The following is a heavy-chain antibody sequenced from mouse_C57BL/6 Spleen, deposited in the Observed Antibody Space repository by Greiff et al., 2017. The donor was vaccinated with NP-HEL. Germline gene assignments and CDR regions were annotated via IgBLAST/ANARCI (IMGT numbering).Heavy chain of an antibody. J-gene: IGHJ4*01. CDR2: ISSGSSTI. CDR3: ARGGNLLYAMDY. V-gene: IGHV5-17*01. Sequence: EVNLVESGGGLVKPGGSLKLSCAASGFTFSDYGMHWVRQAPEKGLEWVAYISSGSSTIYYADTVKGRFTISRDNAKNTLFLQMTSLRSEDTAMYYCARGGNLLYAMDYWGQGTSVTVSS. CDR1: GFTFSDYG. D-gene: IGHD2-1*01.